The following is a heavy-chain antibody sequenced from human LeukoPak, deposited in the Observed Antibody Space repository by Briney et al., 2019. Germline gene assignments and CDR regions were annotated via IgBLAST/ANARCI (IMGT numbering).Heavy chain of an antibody. V-gene: IGHV3-21*04. CDR2: IYSSSRFI. D-gene: IGHD6-6*01. CDR1: GFTFGSYT. J-gene: IGHJ4*02. Sequence: PGGSLRLSCAASGFTFGSYTMDWVRQAPGKGLEWVSSIYSSSRFIYYADSVKGRFTISRDNSKNTLYLQMNSLRAEDTAVYYCAKDIEYSSSYFDYWGQGTLVTVSS. CDR3: AKDIEYSSSYFDY.